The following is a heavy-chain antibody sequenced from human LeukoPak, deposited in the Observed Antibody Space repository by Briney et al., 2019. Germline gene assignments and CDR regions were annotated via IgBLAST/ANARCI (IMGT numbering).Heavy chain of an antibody. CDR3: ARDRCSGGSCYSLAY. CDR2: ISISSSTI. J-gene: IGHJ4*02. CDR1: GFTFSTYS. Sequence: PGGSLRLSCAASGFTFSTYSMNWVRQAPGEGLEWLSYISISSSTIYYTDSVKGRFTISRDNAKNSLYLQMNSLRDEDTAMYYCARDRCSGGSCYSLAYWGQGTLVTVSS. V-gene: IGHV3-48*02. D-gene: IGHD2-15*01.